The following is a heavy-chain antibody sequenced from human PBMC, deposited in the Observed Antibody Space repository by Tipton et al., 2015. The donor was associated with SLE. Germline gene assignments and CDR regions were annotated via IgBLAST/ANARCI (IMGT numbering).Heavy chain of an antibody. CDR1: GGSINSYY. V-gene: IGHV4-4*07. Sequence: TLSLTCTVSGGSINSYYWTWIRQPAGKGLEWIGHISSRGSTNYNPSLKSRVTISLDTSKNQFSLKLSSVTAADTAVYYCARGGGSYYDYWGQGTLVTVSS. CDR2: ISSRGST. CDR3: ARGGGSYYDY. D-gene: IGHD1-26*01. J-gene: IGHJ4*02.